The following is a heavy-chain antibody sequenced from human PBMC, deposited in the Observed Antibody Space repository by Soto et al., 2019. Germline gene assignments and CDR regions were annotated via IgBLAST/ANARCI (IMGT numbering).Heavy chain of an antibody. CDR1: GFTFNRNP. Sequence: PGGSLRLSCAASGFTFNRNPMSWVRQAPGKGLEWVSGCSGSGSSTYYTDSVKGRFTISRDNVKNTLYLHMNSLRVEDTAVYYCAINQYDSNGHYYFGGWGQGTLVTVSS. J-gene: IGHJ4*02. CDR3: AINQYDSNGHYYFGG. CDR2: CSGSGSST. D-gene: IGHD3-22*01. V-gene: IGHV3-23*01.